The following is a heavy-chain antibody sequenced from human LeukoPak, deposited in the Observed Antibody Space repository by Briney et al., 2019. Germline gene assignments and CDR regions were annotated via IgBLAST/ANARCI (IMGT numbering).Heavy chain of an antibody. J-gene: IGHJ5*02. V-gene: IGHV1-8*01. D-gene: IGHD2-15*01. CDR3: ARGADCSGGSCYPNWFDP. Sequence: ASVKVSCKTSGYSFTSHDINWVRQATGQGLEWMGWMNPNSGNTGYAQKFQGRVTMTRNTSISTAYMELSSLRSEDTAVYYCARGADCSGGSCYPNWFDPWGQGTLVTVSS. CDR2: MNPNSGNT. CDR1: GYSFTSHD.